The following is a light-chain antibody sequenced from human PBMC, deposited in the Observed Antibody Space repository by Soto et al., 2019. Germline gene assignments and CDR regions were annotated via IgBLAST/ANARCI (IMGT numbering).Light chain of an antibody. CDR1: QTISTW. Sequence: IQMTQSPSTLSASVGDRVTFTCRASQTISTWLAWYLQKPGKAPKLLIYAASNLQSGVPSRFSGSGSGTDFTLTISSLQPEDVATYFCQQSYSTPPWTFGQGTKVEIK. J-gene: IGKJ1*01. CDR2: AAS. V-gene: IGKV1-39*01. CDR3: QQSYSTPPWT.